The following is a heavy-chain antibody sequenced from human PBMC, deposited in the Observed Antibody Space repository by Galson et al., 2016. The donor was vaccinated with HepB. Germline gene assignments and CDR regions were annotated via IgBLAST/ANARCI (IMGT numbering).Heavy chain of an antibody. CDR1: GFSFNNSW. D-gene: IGHD1-26*01. CDR2: ISSAGTTQ. Sequence: SLRLSCAASGFSFNNSWMNWVRQAPGKGPEWVATISSAGTTQYHADSVKGRFTFSRDNSKNMLYLQMNRLRDEDTAVYYCATLGSYSGSFQSYGLDVWGQGTTVTVSS. J-gene: IGHJ6*02. V-gene: IGHV3-30-3*01. CDR3: ATLGSYSGSFQSYGLDV.